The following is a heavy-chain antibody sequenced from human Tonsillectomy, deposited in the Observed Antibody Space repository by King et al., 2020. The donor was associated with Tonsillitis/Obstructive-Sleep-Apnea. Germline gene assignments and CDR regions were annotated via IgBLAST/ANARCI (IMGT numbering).Heavy chain of an antibody. J-gene: IGHJ6*02. D-gene: IGHD6-13*01. CDR2: IYWDDDK. CDR3: AHLKTWGVIAPAGIWYGMDV. Sequence: TSGVGVGWIRQPPGKALEWLALIYWDDDKRYSPSLKSRLTITKDTSKNQVVLTMTNIDPVDTATYYWAHLKTWGVIAPAGIWYGMDVWGQGYMVIVSS. CDR1: TSGVG. V-gene: IGHV2-5*02.